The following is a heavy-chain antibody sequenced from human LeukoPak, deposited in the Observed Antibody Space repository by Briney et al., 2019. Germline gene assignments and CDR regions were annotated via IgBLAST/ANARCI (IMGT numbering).Heavy chain of an antibody. CDR1: GYTFTNYY. J-gene: IGHJ4*02. D-gene: IGHD2-15*01. CDR2: INPSAGNT. CDR3: AREPRDSFYFDY. V-gene: IGHV1-46*01. Sequence: ASAKVSCKAFGYTFTNYYMHWVRQAPGQGLEWMGIINPSAGNTGFTQKFQGRVTMTRDASTSTVYMELSSLTSEDTAVYYCAREPRDSFYFDYWGQGTLVTVSS.